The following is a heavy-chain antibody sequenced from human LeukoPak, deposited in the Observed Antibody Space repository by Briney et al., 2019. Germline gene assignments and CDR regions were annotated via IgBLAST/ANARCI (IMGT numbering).Heavy chain of an antibody. D-gene: IGHD3-16*02. V-gene: IGHV4-39*07. CDR2: IYYSGST. Sequence: SEILSLTCTVSGGSISSSSYYWGWIRQPPGKGLEWIGSIYYSGSTYYNPSLKSRVTISVDTSKNQFSLKLSSVTAADTAVYYCARGGWELRLGELSLSVAFDIWGQGTMVTVSS. CDR3: ARGGWELRLGELSLSVAFDI. J-gene: IGHJ3*02. CDR1: GGSISSSSYY.